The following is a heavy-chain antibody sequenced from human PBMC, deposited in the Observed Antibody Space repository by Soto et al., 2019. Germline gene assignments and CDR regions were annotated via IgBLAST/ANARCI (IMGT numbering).Heavy chain of an antibody. CDR3: ARAHYDFWSGYYPPYYYYYGMDV. J-gene: IGHJ6*02. Sequence: SETLSLTCAVYGGSFSGYYWSWIRQPPGKGLEWIGEINHSGSTNYNPSLKSRVTISVDTSKNQFSLKLSSVTAADTAVYYCARAHYDFWSGYYPPYYYYYGMDVWGQGTTVTVSS. D-gene: IGHD3-3*01. CDR2: INHSGST. CDR1: GGSFSGYY. V-gene: IGHV4-34*01.